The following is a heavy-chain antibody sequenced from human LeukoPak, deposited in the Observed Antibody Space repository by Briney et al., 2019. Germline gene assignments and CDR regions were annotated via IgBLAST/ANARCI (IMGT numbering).Heavy chain of an antibody. CDR1: GFTFTNYW. J-gene: IGHJ6*04. D-gene: IGHD3-10*02. Sequence: PGGSLRLSCAASGFTFTNYWMTWVRQAPGKGLEWVSYISSSGSTIYYADSVKGRFTISRDNAKNSLYLQMNSLRAEDTAVYYCAELGITMIGGVWGKGTTVTISS. V-gene: IGHV3-48*04. CDR2: ISSSGSTI. CDR3: AELGITMIGGV.